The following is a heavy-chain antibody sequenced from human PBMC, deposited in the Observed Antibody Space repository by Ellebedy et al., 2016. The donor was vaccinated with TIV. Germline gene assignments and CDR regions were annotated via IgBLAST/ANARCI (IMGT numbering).Heavy chain of an antibody. J-gene: IGHJ6*02. Sequence: SVKVSCXASGYTFTSYYMHWVRQAPGQGLEWMGGIIPIFGTANYAQKFQGRVTITADKSTSTAYMELSSLRSEDTAVYYCARSPYDPLAYYYYGMDVWGQGTTVTVSS. CDR1: GYTFTSYY. D-gene: IGHD3-3*01. V-gene: IGHV1-69*06. CDR2: IIPIFGTA. CDR3: ARSPYDPLAYYYYGMDV.